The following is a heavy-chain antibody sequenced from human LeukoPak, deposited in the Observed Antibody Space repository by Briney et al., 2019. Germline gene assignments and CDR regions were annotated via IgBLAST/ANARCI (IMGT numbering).Heavy chain of an antibody. V-gene: IGHV5-51*01. D-gene: IGHD6-19*01. J-gene: IGHJ5*02. CDR2: IYPGDSDT. CDR3: ARQVAVPASTNWFDP. Sequence: GESLKISCKGSGYSFTSYWIGWVRQMPGKDLEWMGIIYPGDSDTRYSPSFQGQVTISADKSISTAYLQWSSLKASDTAMYYCARQVAVPASTNWFDPWGQGTLVTVSS. CDR1: GYSFTSYW.